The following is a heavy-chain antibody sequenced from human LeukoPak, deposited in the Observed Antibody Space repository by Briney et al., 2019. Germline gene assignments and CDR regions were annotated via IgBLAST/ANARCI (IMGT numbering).Heavy chain of an antibody. V-gene: IGHV3-30*18. D-gene: IGHD1-1*01. J-gene: IGHJ4*02. CDR2: ISYDGSNK. Sequence: PGGSLRLSCAASGFTFSSYGMHWVRQAPGKGLEWVAVISYDGSNKYYADSVKGRFTTSRDNSKNTLYLQMNSLRAEDTAVYYCAKGKGNWNDGILDYWGQGTLVTVSS. CDR3: AKGKGNWNDGILDY. CDR1: GFTFSSYG.